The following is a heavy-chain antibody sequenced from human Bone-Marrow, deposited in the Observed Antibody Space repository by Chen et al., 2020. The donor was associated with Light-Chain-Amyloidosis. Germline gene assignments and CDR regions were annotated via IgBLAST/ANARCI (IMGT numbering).Heavy chain of an antibody. CDR2: ISGSGGSR. CDR1: GFAFSSYA. J-gene: IGHJ3*02. CDR3: AKDISYDDILPGYPADAFDI. Sequence: EVQLVESGGGLLQRGGSLRLSCAASGFAFSSYAISWVRQAPGKGLEWVSTISGSGGSRYYGDSLKGRFTISRDNSKNALFVQMNSLRAEDTAVYYCAKDISYDDILPGYPADAFDIWGQGTMVTVSS. V-gene: IGHV3-23*04. D-gene: IGHD3-9*01.